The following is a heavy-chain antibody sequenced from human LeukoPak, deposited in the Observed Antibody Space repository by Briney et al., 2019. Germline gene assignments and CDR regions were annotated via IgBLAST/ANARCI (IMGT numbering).Heavy chain of an antibody. Sequence: GESLKISCQGSGYTFTDYWIGWVRQMPGKGLEWMGIIFPGDSDTRYSPSFQGQVTISADKSISTAYLQWSSLKASDTAMYYCARRNMGPSYYYMDVWGKGTTVTVSS. CDR3: ARRNMGPSYYYMDV. CDR1: GYTFTDYW. J-gene: IGHJ6*03. D-gene: IGHD2/OR15-2a*01. V-gene: IGHV5-51*01. CDR2: IFPGDSDT.